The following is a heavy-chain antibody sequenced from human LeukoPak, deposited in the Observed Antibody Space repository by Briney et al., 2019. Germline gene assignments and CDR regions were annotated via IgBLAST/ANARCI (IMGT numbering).Heavy chain of an antibody. J-gene: IGHJ6*03. CDR3: ARGGAGAGIYYYYYMDV. V-gene: IGHV1-8*01. CDR1: GYTFTSYY. Sequence: ASVKVSCKASGYTFTSYYINWVRQATGQGLEWMGWMNPNSGNTGYAQKFQGRVTMTRNTSISTAYMELSSLRSEDTAVYYCARGGAGAGIYYYYYMDVWRKGPTVTIS. CDR2: MNPNSGNT. D-gene: IGHD3-10*01.